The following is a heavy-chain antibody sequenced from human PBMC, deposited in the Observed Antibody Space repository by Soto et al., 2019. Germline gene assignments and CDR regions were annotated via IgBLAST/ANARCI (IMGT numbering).Heavy chain of an antibody. V-gene: IGHV1-2*02. CDR3: ARERLRFLEWLLYFHGMDV. CDR1: GYTFTGYY. D-gene: IGHD3-3*01. CDR2: INPNSGGT. Sequence: ASVKVSCKASGYTFTGYYMHWVRQAPGQGLEWMGWINPNSGGTNYAQKFQGRVTMTRDTSISTAYMELSRLRSDDTAVYYCARERLRFLEWLLYFHGMDVWGQGTTVTVSS. J-gene: IGHJ6*02.